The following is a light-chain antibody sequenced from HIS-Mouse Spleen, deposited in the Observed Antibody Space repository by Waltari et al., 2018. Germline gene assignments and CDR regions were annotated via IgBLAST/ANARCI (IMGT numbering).Light chain of an antibody. CDR1: ALPKTY. J-gene: IGLJ2*01. CDR3: YSTDSSGNHRV. Sequence: SYELTPPPSVSVSPGQTARITCSGDALPKTYAYWYQQKSGQAPVLVIYEDSKRPPGIPERFSGSSSGTMATLTISGAQVEDEADYYCYSTDSSGNHRVFGGGTKLTVL. V-gene: IGLV3-10*01. CDR2: EDS.